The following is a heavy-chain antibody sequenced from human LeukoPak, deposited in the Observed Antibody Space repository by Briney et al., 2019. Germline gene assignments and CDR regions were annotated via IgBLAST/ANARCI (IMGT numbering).Heavy chain of an antibody. CDR2: INHSGST. J-gene: IGHJ4*02. Sequence: SETLSLTCAVYGGSFSGYYWSWIRQPPGKGLEWIGEINHSGSTNYNPSLKSRVTISVDTSKNQFSLKRSSVTAADTAVYYCARGPWSRYFDYWGQGTLVTVSS. D-gene: IGHD2-8*02. CDR1: GGSFSGYY. V-gene: IGHV4-34*01. CDR3: ARGPWSRYFDY.